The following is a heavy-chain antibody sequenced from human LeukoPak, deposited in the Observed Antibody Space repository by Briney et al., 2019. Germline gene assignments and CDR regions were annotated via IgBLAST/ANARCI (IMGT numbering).Heavy chain of an antibody. CDR3: ARVSGGSYSPYYFDY. Sequence: GGSLRLSCAASGFTFSSYSMNWVRQAPGKGLEWVSYISSSSNTIYYADSVKGRFTISRDIAQNSLFLQMNSLRVEDTAVYYCARVSGGSYSPYYFDYWGQGTLVTVSS. J-gene: IGHJ4*02. CDR1: GFTFSSYS. V-gene: IGHV3-48*01. CDR2: ISSSSNTI. D-gene: IGHD1-26*01.